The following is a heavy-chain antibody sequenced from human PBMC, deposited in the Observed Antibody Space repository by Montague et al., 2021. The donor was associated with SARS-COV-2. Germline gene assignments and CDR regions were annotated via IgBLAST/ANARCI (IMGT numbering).Heavy chain of an antibody. CDR3: ARGRPVQGSFRHFDSISSGALDI. D-gene: IGHD3-9*01. J-gene: IGHJ3*02. V-gene: IGHV4-34*01. CDR1: RGSFSNYY. CDR2: INQGGAP. Sequence: SETLSLTCAVSRGSFSNYYWTWIRQSPGKGLEWIGEINQGGAPNXTPSLKSRVTISLDTSKKQISLKLNSVTVAVTAVFFCARGRPVQGSFRHFDSISSGALDIWAQGSLVIVSS.